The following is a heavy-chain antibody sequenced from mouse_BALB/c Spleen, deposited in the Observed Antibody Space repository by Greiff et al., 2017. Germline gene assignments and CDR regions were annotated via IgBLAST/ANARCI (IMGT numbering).Heavy chain of an antibody. CDR3: ARGRKITTAYYAMDY. CDR1: GYAFTNYL. J-gene: IGHJ4*01. CDR2: INPGSGGT. Sequence: QVQLKQSGAELVRPGTSVKVSCKASGYAFTNYLIEWVKQRPGQGLEWIGVINPGSGGTNYNEKFKGKATLTADKSSSTAYMQLSSLTSDDSAVYFCARGRKITTAYYAMDYWGQGTSVTVSS. D-gene: IGHD1-2*01. V-gene: IGHV1-54*01.